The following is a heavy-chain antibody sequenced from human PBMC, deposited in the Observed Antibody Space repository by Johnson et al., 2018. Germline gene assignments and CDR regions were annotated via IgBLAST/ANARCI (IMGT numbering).Heavy chain of an antibody. D-gene: IGHD1-26*01. Sequence: VQLQESGGGLVQXGGSLRLSCAASGFTFSTYSMNWVRQAPGKGLEWVSSITTNSGSYTYYADSVMGRFTISRDNAKKSLYLQMNSLRAEDTAVYYCARGGWDHAFDIWGQGTMVTVSS. V-gene: IGHV3-21*01. CDR1: GFTFSTYS. CDR3: ARGGWDHAFDI. CDR2: ITTNSGSYT. J-gene: IGHJ3*02.